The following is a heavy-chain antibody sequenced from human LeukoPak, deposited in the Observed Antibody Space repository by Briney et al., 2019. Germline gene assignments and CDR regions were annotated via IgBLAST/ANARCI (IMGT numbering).Heavy chain of an antibody. CDR2: IKQDGSEK. D-gene: IGHD1-26*01. CDR3: ARVRVIVGATSFDY. V-gene: IGHV3-7*03. CDR1: GFTFSSYW. J-gene: IGHJ4*02. Sequence: PGGSLRLSCAASGFTFSSYWMSWVRQAPGKGLEWVANIKQDGSEKYYVDSVKGRFTISRDNSKNTLYLQMNSLRAEDTAVYYCARVRVIVGATSFDYWGQGTLVTVSS.